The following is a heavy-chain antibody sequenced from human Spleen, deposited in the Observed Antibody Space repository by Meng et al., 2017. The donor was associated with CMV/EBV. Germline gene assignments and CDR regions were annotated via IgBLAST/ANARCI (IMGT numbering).Heavy chain of an antibody. Sequence: FTSYYMPWVRQAPGQALEWMGIINPNGGSTSYAQKFQGRVTMTRDTSTSTVYMELSSLRSEDTAVYYCARGWLAVAGTSSYNWFDPWGQGTLVTVSS. CDR1: FTSYY. J-gene: IGHJ5*02. CDR3: ARGWLAVAGTSSYNWFDP. D-gene: IGHD6-19*01. V-gene: IGHV1-46*01. CDR2: INPNGGST.